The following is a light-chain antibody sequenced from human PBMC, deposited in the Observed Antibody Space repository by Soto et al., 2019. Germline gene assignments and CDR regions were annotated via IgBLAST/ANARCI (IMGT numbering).Light chain of an antibody. J-gene: IGKJ5*01. CDR2: DAS. Sequence: EKLMTQSPATLSVSPGERATLSCRAIQSVRSNLAWYQQNPGQPPRLLIYDASSRATGIPSRFSGSGSGTEFTLTISSLKSEDFAVYYCQQYGRSSITFGQGTRLEI. V-gene: IGKV3-15*01. CDR3: QQYGRSSIT. CDR1: QSVRSN.